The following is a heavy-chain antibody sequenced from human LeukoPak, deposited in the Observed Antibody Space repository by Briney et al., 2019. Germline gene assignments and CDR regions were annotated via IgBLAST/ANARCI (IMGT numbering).Heavy chain of an antibody. D-gene: IGHD4-17*01. CDR2: IIPIFGTA. J-gene: IGHJ5*02. CDR3: ARDVRNYGDPYNWFDP. CDR1: GGTFSSYA. Sequence: ASVKVSCKASGGTFSSYAISWVRQAPGQGLEWMGGIIPIFGTANYAQKFQGRVTITTDESTSTAYMELSSLRSEDTAVYYCARDVRNYGDPYNWFDPWGQGTLVTVSS. V-gene: IGHV1-69*05.